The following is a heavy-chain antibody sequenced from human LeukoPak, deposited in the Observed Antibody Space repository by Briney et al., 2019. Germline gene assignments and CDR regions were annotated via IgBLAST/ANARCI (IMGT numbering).Heavy chain of an antibody. V-gene: IGHV4-59*01. J-gene: IGHJ4*02. CDR3: AREKDGSCYDY. Sequence: WETLSLTCTVPGGSISSYYWSWIRQPPGKGLEWIGYIYYSGSTNYNPSLKSRVTISVDTSKNQFSLKLSSVTAADTAVYYCAREKDGSCYDYWGQGTLVTVSS. CDR2: IYYSGST. CDR1: GGSISSYY. D-gene: IGHD2-15*01.